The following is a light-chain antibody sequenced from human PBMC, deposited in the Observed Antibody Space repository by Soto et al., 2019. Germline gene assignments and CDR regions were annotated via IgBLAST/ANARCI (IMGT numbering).Light chain of an antibody. V-gene: IGKV3-15*01. J-gene: IGKJ4*01. CDR1: ESVGST. CDR2: GAS. Sequence: EIVMTQSPATLSVSPGERATLSCRASESVGSTLAWYQQKPGQAPRLLIYGASTRATGIPARFSGSGSGTEFTLTISSLQCEDFAVYYCQQYSKWPLTFGGGTKVEIQ. CDR3: QQYSKWPLT.